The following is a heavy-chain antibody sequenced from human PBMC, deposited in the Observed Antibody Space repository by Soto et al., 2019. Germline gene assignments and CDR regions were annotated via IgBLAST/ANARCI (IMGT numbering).Heavy chain of an antibody. J-gene: IGHJ4*02. CDR2: IYYSGSN. D-gene: IGHD3-3*01. V-gene: IGHV4-61*01. Sequence: SETLSLSCTVSGGCVSGGSYYGSCIRQPPWKGLEWIVYIYYSGSNNYNHSLKIRFTISVDTSKNQFSLKLSSVTAADTAAYYCARAYDFWSGRPQPHFDYCGQGTLVTVYS. CDR1: GGCVSGGSYY. CDR3: ARAYDFWSGRPQPHFDY.